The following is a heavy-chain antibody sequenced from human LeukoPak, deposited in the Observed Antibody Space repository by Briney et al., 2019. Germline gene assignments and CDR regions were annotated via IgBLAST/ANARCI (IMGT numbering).Heavy chain of an antibody. J-gene: IGHJ4*02. D-gene: IGHD6-13*01. V-gene: IGHV3-7*01. Sequence: GRSLRLSCAASGFTFSTYWMSWVRQAPGEGLEWVANIKQDGSEKYYIDSVKGRFTISRDNAKNSLYLQMNSLRAEDTAMYYCARDSAGNDYWGQGTLVTVSS. CDR1: GFTFSTYW. CDR2: IKQDGSEK. CDR3: ARDSAGNDY.